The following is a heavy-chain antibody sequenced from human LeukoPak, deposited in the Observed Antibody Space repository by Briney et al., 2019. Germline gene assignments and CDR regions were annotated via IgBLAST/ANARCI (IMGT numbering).Heavy chain of an antibody. J-gene: IGHJ4*02. V-gene: IGHV1-69*13. CDR3: ARGYAFDY. CDR2: NFPPFGTP. CDR1: GGMFSTNS. Sequence: ASVKVSCKASGGMFSTNSINWVRQAPGQGLEWMGGNFPPFGTPNYAQKFQGRVTITADESTSTAYMELSSLRSEDTAVYYCARGYAFDYWGQGTLVTVSS. D-gene: IGHD3-16*01.